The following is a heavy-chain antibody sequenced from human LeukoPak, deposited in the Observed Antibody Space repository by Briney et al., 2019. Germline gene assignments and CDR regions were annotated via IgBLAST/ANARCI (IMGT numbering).Heavy chain of an antibody. Sequence: ASVKVSCKASGYTFTSYYMHWVRQAPGQGLEWMGIINPSGGSTSYAQKFQGRVTMTRDTSTSTVYMELSSLRSEDTAVYYCARDQGKLRFLEWFASRYYYYGMDVWGQGTTVTVSS. CDR1: GYTFTSYY. D-gene: IGHD3-3*01. CDR2: INPSGGST. V-gene: IGHV1-46*01. J-gene: IGHJ6*02. CDR3: ARDQGKLRFLEWFASRYYYYGMDV.